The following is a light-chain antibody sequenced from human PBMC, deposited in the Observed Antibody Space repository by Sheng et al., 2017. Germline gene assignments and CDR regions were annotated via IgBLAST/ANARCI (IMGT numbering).Light chain of an antibody. Sequence: EIVLTQSPGTLSLSPGERVTLSCRASQSISSNLAWYQQKPGQAPRLLIYGATSRATGIPARFSGSGSGTDFTLTISRLEPEDFAVYYCQQYGSSPRTFGQGTKVEIK. CDR1: QSISSN. J-gene: IGKJ1*01. V-gene: IGKV3-20*01. CDR3: QQYGSSPRT. CDR2: GAT.